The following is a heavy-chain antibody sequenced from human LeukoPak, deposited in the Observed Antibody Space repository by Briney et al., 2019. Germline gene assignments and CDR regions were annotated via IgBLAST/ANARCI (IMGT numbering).Heavy chain of an antibody. V-gene: IGHV4-39*01. CDR1: VGSISSTSYY. Sequence: PSGSLSLTCTVSVGSISSTSYYWGWIRQPPGKGLEWIGNIYYSGSTYYTPSLKSPVTISVDTSKNQFSLKMSSVTAADTAVYYCARINYDSSGYYASFDYWGQGTLVTVSS. J-gene: IGHJ4*02. CDR3: ARINYDSSGYYASFDY. D-gene: IGHD3-22*01. CDR2: IYYSGST.